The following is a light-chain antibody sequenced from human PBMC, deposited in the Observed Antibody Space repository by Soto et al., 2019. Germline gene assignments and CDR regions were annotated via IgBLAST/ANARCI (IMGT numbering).Light chain of an antibody. CDR1: QSISTW. J-gene: IGKJ1*01. Sequence: DIQMTQSPSTLSASLGDRVTITCRASQSISTWLAWDQQKPGKAHTLLIYKAANLESGVPSSFSGSGSGTAFTLTIISLEPDDFATYYCQQYVSYCTFGQGTKVEIK. CDR2: KAA. V-gene: IGKV1-5*03. CDR3: QQYVSYCT.